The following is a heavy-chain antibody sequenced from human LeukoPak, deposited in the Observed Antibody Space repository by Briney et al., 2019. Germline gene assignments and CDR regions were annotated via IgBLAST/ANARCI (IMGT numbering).Heavy chain of an antibody. D-gene: IGHD3-22*01. Sequence: GGSLRLSCAASGFTFSSYSMNWVRQAPGKGLEWVSSMSSSSSYIYYADSVKGRFTISRDNAKNSLYLQMNSLRAEDTAVYYCAREIKYYYDSSGYLRFDYWGQGTLVTVSS. V-gene: IGHV3-21*01. CDR2: MSSSSSYI. J-gene: IGHJ4*02. CDR1: GFTFSSYS. CDR3: AREIKYYYDSSGYLRFDY.